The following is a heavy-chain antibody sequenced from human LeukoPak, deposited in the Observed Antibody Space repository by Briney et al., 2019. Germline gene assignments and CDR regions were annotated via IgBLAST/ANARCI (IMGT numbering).Heavy chain of an antibody. CDR3: ARVTVYYDILTGYYKRGYYFDY. CDR1: GGSISSGGYY. J-gene: IGHJ4*02. CDR2: IYYSGST. V-gene: IGHV4-31*03. Sequence: PSETLSLTCTVSGGSISSGGYYWSWIRQHPGKGLEWIGYIYYSGSTYYNPSLKSRVTISVDTSKNQFSLKLSSVTAADTAVYYCARVTVYYDILTGYYKRGYYFDYWGQGTLVTVSS. D-gene: IGHD3-9*01.